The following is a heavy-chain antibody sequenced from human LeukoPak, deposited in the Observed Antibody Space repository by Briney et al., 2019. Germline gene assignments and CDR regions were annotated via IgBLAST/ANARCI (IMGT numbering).Heavy chain of an antibody. D-gene: IGHD3-10*01. CDR2: IHTDQTIQ. CDR3: GYYNSGSYSTPDS. CDR1: GFTFSSYA. Sequence: GGSLRLSCAASGFTFSSYAMSWVRQAPGKGLEWVAYIHTDQTIQYYADSVKGRFTISRDNSKNTLYLQMKTLRSEDTAVYYCGYYNSGSYSTPDSWGQGTQVTVSS. V-gene: IGHV3-30*02. J-gene: IGHJ5*01.